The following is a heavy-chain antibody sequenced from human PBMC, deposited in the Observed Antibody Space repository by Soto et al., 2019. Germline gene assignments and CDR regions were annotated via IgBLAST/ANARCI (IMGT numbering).Heavy chain of an antibody. V-gene: IGHV1-3*01. CDR2: INADNGLT. D-gene: IGHD2-8*02. CDR1: GFTFTSYP. CDR3: ARVWSRSFDH. J-gene: IGHJ4*02. Sequence: QVQLLQSGAEVKKPGASVTISCKTSGFTFTSYPTYWVRQVPGQSLEWMGWINADNGLTKYSQKFEHRLTITRDTVASTAYMELTGLTSEDTGVYYCARVWSRSFDHWGQGTLVTVSP.